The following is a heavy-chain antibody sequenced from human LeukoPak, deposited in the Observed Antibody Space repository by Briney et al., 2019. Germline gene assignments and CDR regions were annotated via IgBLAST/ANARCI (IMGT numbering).Heavy chain of an antibody. CDR3: AAGRPYSLLDY. J-gene: IGHJ4*02. V-gene: IGHV1-24*01. CDR2: FDVIDAKT. Sequence: ASVKVSSTVSGSSLTELSLYWVRQAPGKGLEWMGGFDVIDAKTFYAQKFQGRVTITEDSSTDTAYMELSSLRSDDTAFYYCAAGRPYSLLDYWGQGTLLTVSS. D-gene: IGHD5-18*01. CDR1: GSSLTELS.